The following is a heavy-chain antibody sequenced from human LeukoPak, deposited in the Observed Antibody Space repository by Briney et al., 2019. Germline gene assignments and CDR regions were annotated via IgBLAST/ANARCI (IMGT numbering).Heavy chain of an antibody. CDR1: GFTFSAYE. J-gene: IGHJ4*02. D-gene: IGHD3-22*01. V-gene: IGHV3-48*03. CDR2: ISSRADTI. Sequence: PGGSLRLSCAASGFTFSAYEMNWVRQAPGKGLEWVSYISSRADTIYYADSVKGRFTISRDSAKSSLYLQMNSLRAEDTAAYYCARGYRSKYYYDSSTYSDYWGQGTLVTVSS. CDR3: ARGYRSKYYYDSSTYSDY.